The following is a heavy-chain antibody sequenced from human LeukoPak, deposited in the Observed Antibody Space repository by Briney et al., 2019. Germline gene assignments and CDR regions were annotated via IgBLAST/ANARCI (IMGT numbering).Heavy chain of an antibody. V-gene: IGHV3-23*01. CDR2: INPSSGGT. CDR1: GFTFNSFP. D-gene: IGHD3-3*02. CDR3: ARGRISPDY. Sequence: GGSLRLSCAVPGFTFNSFPLSWVRQAPGKGLEWVSGINPSSGGTYYADSVKGRFTISRDNSKNTLYLEMNSLRAEDTAVYYCARGRISPDYWGQGTLVTVSS. J-gene: IGHJ4*02.